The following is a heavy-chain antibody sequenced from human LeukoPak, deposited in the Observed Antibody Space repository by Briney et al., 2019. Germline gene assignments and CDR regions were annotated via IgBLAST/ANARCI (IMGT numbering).Heavy chain of an antibody. CDR2: ISSSGSTI. CDR3: AREPWSSGWLYFDY. Sequence: GGSLRLSCAASGFTFSSYEMNWVRQAPGKGLEWVSYISSSGSTIYYADSVKVRFTISRDNAKNSLYLQMNSLRAEDTAVYYCAREPWSSGWLYFDYWGQGTLVTVSS. CDR1: GFTFSSYE. D-gene: IGHD6-19*01. V-gene: IGHV3-48*03. J-gene: IGHJ4*02.